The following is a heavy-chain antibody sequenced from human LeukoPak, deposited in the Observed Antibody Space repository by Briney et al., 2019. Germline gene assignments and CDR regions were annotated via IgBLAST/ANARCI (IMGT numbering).Heavy chain of an antibody. J-gene: IGHJ6*03. CDR1: GFTFSSYD. CDR2: IRYDGSNT. Sequence: GGSLRLSCEASGFTFSSYDMHWVRQAPGKGLEWVAFIRYDGSNTYYADSVKGRFTISRDNSKNTLYLQMNSLRAEDTAVYYCAKGSLWPYYYYMDVWGKGTTVTISS. V-gene: IGHV3-30*02. CDR3: AKGSLWPYYYYMDV.